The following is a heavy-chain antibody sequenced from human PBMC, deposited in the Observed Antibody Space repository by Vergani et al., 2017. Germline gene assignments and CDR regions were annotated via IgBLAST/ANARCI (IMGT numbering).Heavy chain of an antibody. D-gene: IGHD4/OR15-4a*01. CDR2: ISWNSVDI. CDR1: GFTFENYA. Sequence: EVQVVESGGGLVQPGRSLRLSCAASGFTFENYAMHWVRQAPGKSLEWVSGISWNSVDIGYADSVKGRITISRDNAKNSLYLQMNSLRREDMALYYCAKDIGSYGGYVDYWGQGTLVTVSS. V-gene: IGHV3-9*03. CDR3: AKDIGSYGGYVDY. J-gene: IGHJ4*02.